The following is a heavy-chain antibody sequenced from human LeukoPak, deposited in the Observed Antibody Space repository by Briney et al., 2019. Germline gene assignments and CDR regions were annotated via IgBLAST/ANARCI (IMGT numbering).Heavy chain of an antibody. V-gene: IGHV3-21*01. CDR2: ISSSSSYI. Sequence: GGSLRLSCVASGFTFSNYNMNWVRQAPGKGLEWVSSISSSSSYIYYADSVKGRFTISRDNAKNSLYLQMNSLRAEDTAVYYCARLVRGPWFDPWGQGTLVTVSS. D-gene: IGHD3-10*01. CDR1: GFTFSNYN. CDR3: ARLVRGPWFDP. J-gene: IGHJ5*02.